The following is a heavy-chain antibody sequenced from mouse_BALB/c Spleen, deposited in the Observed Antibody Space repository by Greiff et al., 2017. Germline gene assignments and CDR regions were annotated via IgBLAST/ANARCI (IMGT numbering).Heavy chain of an antibody. V-gene: IGHV5-6-5*01. Sequence: EVHLVESGGGLVKPGGSLKLSCAASGFTFSSYAMSWVRQTPEKRLEWVASISSGGSTYYPDSVKGRFTISRDNARNILYLQMSSLRSEDTAMYYCAIGRRIYDGYFYAMDYWGQGTSVTVSS. CDR1: GFTFSSYA. CDR2: ISSGGST. D-gene: IGHD2-3*01. J-gene: IGHJ4*01. CDR3: AIGRRIYDGYFYAMDY.